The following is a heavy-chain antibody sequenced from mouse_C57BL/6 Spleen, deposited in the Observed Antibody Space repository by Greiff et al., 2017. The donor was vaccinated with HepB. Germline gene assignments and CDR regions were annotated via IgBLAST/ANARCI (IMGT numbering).Heavy chain of an antibody. CDR3: VRHSNYGWYFDV. Sequence: EAGGGLVQPKGSLKLSCAASGFSFNTYAMNWVRQAPGKGLEWVARIRSKSNNYATYYADSVKDRFTISRDDSESMLYLQMNNLKTEDTAMYYCVRHSNYGWYFDVWGTGTTVTVSS. CDR1: GFSFNTYA. D-gene: IGHD2-5*01. J-gene: IGHJ1*03. V-gene: IGHV10-1*01. CDR2: IRSKSNNYAT.